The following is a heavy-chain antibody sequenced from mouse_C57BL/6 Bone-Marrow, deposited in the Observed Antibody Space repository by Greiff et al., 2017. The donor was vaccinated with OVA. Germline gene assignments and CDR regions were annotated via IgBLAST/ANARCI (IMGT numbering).Heavy chain of an antibody. CDR2: ISGGGGNT. CDR1: GFTFSSYT. Sequence: EVKLVESGGGLVKPGGSLKLSCAASGFTFSSYTMSWVRQTPEKRLEWVATISGGGGNTYYPDSVKGRFTISRDNAKNTLYLQMSSLRSEDTALYYCARAYYSKGPFAYWGQGTLVTVSA. D-gene: IGHD2-5*01. CDR3: ARAYYSKGPFAY. V-gene: IGHV5-9*01. J-gene: IGHJ3*01.